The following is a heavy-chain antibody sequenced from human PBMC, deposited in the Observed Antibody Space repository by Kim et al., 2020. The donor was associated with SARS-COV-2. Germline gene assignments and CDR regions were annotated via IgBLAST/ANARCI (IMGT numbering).Heavy chain of an antibody. V-gene: IGHV3-23*01. Sequence: GGSLRLSCEASGLTFTHVTMTWVRQAPGKGLEWVSIMSGSGSAHYADSVKGRFTISRDNSKNTVYLEMSNLRGDDTALYYCSKDSVYDDGNAFDIWGQGT. J-gene: IGHJ3*02. CDR2: MSGSGSA. D-gene: IGHD5-12*01. CDR1: GLTFTHVT. CDR3: SKDSVYDDGNAFDI.